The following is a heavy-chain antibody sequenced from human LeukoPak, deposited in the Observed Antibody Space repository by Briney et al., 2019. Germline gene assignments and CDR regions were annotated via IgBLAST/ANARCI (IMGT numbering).Heavy chain of an antibody. CDR2: IYYSGST. J-gene: IGHJ4*02. CDR3: ARLSDSGSYYDY. V-gene: IGHV4-39*01. Sequence: PSETLSLTCTVYGGSISSSSYYWGWIRQPPGKGLEWIGSIYYSGSTYYNPSLKSRVTISVDTSKNQFSLKLSSVTAADTAVYYCARLSDSGSYYDYWGQGTLVTVSS. CDR1: GGSISSSSYY. D-gene: IGHD3-10*01.